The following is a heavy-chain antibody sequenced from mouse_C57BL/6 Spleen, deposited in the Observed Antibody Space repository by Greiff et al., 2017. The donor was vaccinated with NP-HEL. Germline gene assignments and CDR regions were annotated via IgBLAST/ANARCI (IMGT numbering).Heavy chain of an antibody. CDR3: TGGYYGNYGYFDV. V-gene: IGHV5-9-1*02. CDR1: GFTFSSYA. CDR2: ISSGGDYI. D-gene: IGHD2-1*01. J-gene: IGHJ1*03. Sequence: EVQVVESGEGLVKPGGSLKLSCAASGFTFSSYAMSWVRQTPEKRLEWVAYISSGGDYIYYADTVKGRFTISRDNARNTLYLQMSSLKSEDTAMYYCTGGYYGNYGYFDVWGTGTTVTVSS.